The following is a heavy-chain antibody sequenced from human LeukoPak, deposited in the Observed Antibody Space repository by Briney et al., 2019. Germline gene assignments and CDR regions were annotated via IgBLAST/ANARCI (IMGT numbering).Heavy chain of an antibody. D-gene: IGHD6-6*01. V-gene: IGHV4-59*01. CDR2: IYHSGST. Sequence: SETLSLTCTVSGGSISTYYWNWIRQPPGKGLEWIGYIYHSGSTNYNPSLQSRVTISVDTTKNQFSLNLNSVTAADTAVYYCARGGAARLHFQNWGQGTLVTVSS. J-gene: IGHJ1*01. CDR3: ARGGAARLHFQN. CDR1: GGSISTYY.